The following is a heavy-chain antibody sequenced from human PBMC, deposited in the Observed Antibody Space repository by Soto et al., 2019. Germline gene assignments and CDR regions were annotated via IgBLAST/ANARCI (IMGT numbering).Heavy chain of an antibody. CDR1: GFTFSSYA. J-gene: IGHJ6*02. V-gene: IGHV3-23*01. D-gene: IGHD2-2*01. CDR2: ISGSGGST. Sequence: PGGSLRLSCAASGFTFSSYAMSWVRQAPGKGLEWVSAISGSGGSTYYADSVKGRFTISRDNSKNTLYLQMNSLRAEDTAVYYCAKSLKNLVVQAAMNYYGMDVWGQGTTVTVYS. CDR3: AKSLKNLVVQAAMNYYGMDV.